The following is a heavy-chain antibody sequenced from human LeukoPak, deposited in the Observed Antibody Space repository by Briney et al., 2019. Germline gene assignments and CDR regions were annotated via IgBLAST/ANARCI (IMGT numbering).Heavy chain of an antibody. CDR1: GYTFTSYD. D-gene: IGHD3-22*01. CDR3: ARATYYYDSSGYYYVPDAFDI. Sequence: GASVKVSCKASGYTFTSYDINWVRQATGQGLEWMGWMNPNSGNTGYAQKFQGRVTMTRNTSISTAYMELSSLRSEDTAVYYCARATYYYDSSGYYYVPDAFDIWGQGTMVTVSS. CDR2: MNPNSGNT. J-gene: IGHJ3*02. V-gene: IGHV1-8*01.